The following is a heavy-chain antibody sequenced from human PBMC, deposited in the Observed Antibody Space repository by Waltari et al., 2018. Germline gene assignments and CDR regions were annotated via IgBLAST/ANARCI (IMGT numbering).Heavy chain of an antibody. CDR1: CGSVDRLS. Sequence: QVHLQESGPGLVKPSEILSLSCTVSCGSVDRLSSSWPRQSPGRGREWNGFVYYTGRTDYNPSLRIRVTISMDTSRSQFSLRLTSVTAADTAVYYCARNYDTNGRYRIPYWSFDLWGPGTLVSVSS. CDR2: VYYTGRT. D-gene: IGHD3-22*01. V-gene: IGHV4-59*02. J-gene: IGHJ2*01. CDR3: ARNYDTNGRYRIPYWSFDL.